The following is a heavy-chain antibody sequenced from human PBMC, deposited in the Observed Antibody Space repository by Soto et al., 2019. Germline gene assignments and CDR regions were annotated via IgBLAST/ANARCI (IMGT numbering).Heavy chain of an antibody. D-gene: IGHD2-8*01. V-gene: IGHV1-18*01. CDR2: ISAYNGNT. CDR3: ARGLDCTNGVCSYFDY. Sequence: GASVKVSCKASGYTFTSYGISWVRQAPGQGLEWMGWISAYNGNTNYAQKLQARVTMTTDTSTSTAYMELRSLRSDDTAVYYCARGLDCTNGVCSYFDYWGQGTLVTVSS. CDR1: GYTFTSYG. J-gene: IGHJ4*02.